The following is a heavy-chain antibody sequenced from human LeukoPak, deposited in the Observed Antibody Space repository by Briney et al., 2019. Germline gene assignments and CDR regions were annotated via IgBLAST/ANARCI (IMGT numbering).Heavy chain of an antibody. D-gene: IGHD3-3*01. CDR3: ARAHDFWSGYSDVFDY. Sequence: SQTLSLTCTVSGGSISSGSYYWSWIRQPAGKGLEWIGRIYTSGSTNYNPSLKSRVTISVDTSKNQFSLKLSSVPAADTAVYYCARAHDFWSGYSDVFDYWGQGTLVTVSS. CDR1: GGSISSGSYY. V-gene: IGHV4-61*02. CDR2: IYTSGST. J-gene: IGHJ4*02.